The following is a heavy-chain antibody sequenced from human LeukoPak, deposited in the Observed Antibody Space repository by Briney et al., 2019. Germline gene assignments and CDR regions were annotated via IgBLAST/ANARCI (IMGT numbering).Heavy chain of an antibody. J-gene: IGHJ5*02. V-gene: IGHV4-39*01. CDR1: GGSISSSSYY. Sequence: PSETLSLTCTVSGGSISSSSYYWGWIRQPPGKGLEWIGSSYYSGSTYYNPSLKSRVTISVDTSKNQFSLKLSSVTAADTAVYYCARGLYSSGWLEDNWFDPWGQGTLVTVSS. CDR2: SYYSGST. D-gene: IGHD6-19*01. CDR3: ARGLYSSGWLEDNWFDP.